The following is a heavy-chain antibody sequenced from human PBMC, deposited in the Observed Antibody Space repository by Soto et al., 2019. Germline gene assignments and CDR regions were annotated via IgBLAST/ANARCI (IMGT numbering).Heavy chain of an antibody. Sequence: GASVKVSCKASGYTFTGYYMHWVRQAPGQGLEWMGWINPNNGGTNYAQKFQGRVTMTRDTSISTAYMELSRLRSDDTAVYYCARLLRRNAEMATGLWGQGTLVTVSS. CDR1: GYTFTGYY. J-gene: IGHJ4*02. CDR2: INPNNGGT. V-gene: IGHV1-2*02. CDR3: ARLLRRNAEMATGL. D-gene: IGHD5-12*01.